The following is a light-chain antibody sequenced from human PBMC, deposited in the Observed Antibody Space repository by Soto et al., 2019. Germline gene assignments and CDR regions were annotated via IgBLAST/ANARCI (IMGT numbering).Light chain of an antibody. CDR2: GAS. Sequence: EIVMTQSPATLSVSPGERATLSCSASQSVSSNLAWYQQKPGQAPRLLIYGASTRATGIPARFSGSGSGTEFTLTISSLQSEDFAVYYCQQYNNWRRYTFGQGTKLEIK. J-gene: IGKJ2*01. V-gene: IGKV3-15*01. CDR3: QQYNNWRRYT. CDR1: QSVSSN.